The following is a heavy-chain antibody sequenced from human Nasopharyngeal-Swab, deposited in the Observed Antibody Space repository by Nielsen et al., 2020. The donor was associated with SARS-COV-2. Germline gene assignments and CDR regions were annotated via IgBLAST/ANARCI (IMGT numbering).Heavy chain of an antibody. CDR1: GGSFSGYY. CDR2: INHSGST. J-gene: IGHJ6*03. V-gene: IGHV4-34*01. Sequence: SETLSLTCAVYGGSFSGYYWSWIRQPPGKGLEWIGEINHSGSTNYNPSLKSRVTISVDTSKNQFSLKLSSVTAADTAVYYCARGRGVLRFLEWLKTDIYYYMDVWGKGTTVTVSS. CDR3: ARGRGVLRFLEWLKTDIYYYMDV. D-gene: IGHD3-3*01.